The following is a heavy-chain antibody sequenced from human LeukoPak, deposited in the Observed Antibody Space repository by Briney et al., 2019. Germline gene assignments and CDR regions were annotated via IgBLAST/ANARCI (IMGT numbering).Heavy chain of an antibody. Sequence: ASVKVSCKASGYTFSGYYMHWVRQAPGQELEWMGWINPKSGGTNEAQKLQGRVTMTTDTSTSTAYMELRSLRSDDTAVYYCASSSGRFGELFVYWGQGTLVTVSS. CDR1: GYTFSGYY. CDR3: ASSSGRFGELFVY. CDR2: INPKSGGT. V-gene: IGHV1-2*02. J-gene: IGHJ4*02. D-gene: IGHD3-10*01.